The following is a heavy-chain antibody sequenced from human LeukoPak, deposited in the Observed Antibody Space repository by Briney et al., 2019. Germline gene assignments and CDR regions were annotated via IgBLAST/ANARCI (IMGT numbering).Heavy chain of an antibody. J-gene: IGHJ4*02. V-gene: IGHV3-23*01. D-gene: IGHD1-26*01. CDR1: GFTFSSYA. Sequence: GSLRLSCAASGFTFSSYAMSWVRQAPGKGLEWVSAISGSGGSTYYADSVKGRFTISRDNSKNTLYLQMNSLRAEDTAVYYCAKGTTGWVGATTNYFDYWGQGTLVTVSS. CDR3: AKGTTGWVGATTNYFDY. CDR2: ISGSGGST.